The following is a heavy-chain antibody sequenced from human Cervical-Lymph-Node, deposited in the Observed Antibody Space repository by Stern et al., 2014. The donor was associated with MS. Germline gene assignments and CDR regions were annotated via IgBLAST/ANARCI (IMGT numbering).Heavy chain of an antibody. V-gene: IGHV1-2*02. CDR2: ISTDTGGA. CDR3: ARDRGSHSDY. Sequence: QLVQSWAEVKKPGASVKVSCKASGYLFTAYFIHCVRQAPGQGLEWMGWISTDTGGANYAQRFQGRVTMTRDTSISTTYMELSRLRSDDTAVYYCARDRGSHSDYWGQGTLVTVSS. CDR1: GYLFTAYF. D-gene: IGHD1-26*01. J-gene: IGHJ4*02.